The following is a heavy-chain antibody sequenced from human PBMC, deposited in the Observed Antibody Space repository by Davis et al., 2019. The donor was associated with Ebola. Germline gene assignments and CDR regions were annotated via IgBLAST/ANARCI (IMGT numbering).Heavy chain of an antibody. Sequence: ASVKVSRKASGYTFMAYGITWVRQAPGQGLEWMGWISGYNGNTNYAQKIQGRVTMTTDTSTSTAYMELRSLRSDDTAAYYCVRDCSSPSCPTRSMDVWGKGTTVTVSS. J-gene: IGHJ6*03. CDR3: VRDCSSPSCPTRSMDV. CDR2: ISGYNGNT. CDR1: GYTFMAYG. V-gene: IGHV1-18*04. D-gene: IGHD2-2*01.